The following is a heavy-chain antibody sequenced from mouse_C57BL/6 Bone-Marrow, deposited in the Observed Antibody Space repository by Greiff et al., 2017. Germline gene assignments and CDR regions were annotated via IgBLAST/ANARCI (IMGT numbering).Heavy chain of an antibody. V-gene: IGHV1-59*01. J-gene: IGHJ2*01. CDR3: ARRDGKGY. CDR2: IDPSDSYT. Sequence: QVQLQQPGAELVRPGTSVKLSCKASGYTFTSYWMHWVKQRPGQGLEWIGVIDPSDSYTNYNQKFKGKATLTVDTSSSTAYMQLSSLTSEDSAVYYWARRDGKGYWCPGTTLTVSS. CDR1: GYTFTSYW.